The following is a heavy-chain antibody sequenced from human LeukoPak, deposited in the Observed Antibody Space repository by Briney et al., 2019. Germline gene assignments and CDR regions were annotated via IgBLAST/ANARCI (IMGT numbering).Heavy chain of an antibody. V-gene: IGHV4-59*01. CDR1: GGSISSYY. CDR2: IYYSGST. CDR3: ARGAAAFPYYYYYMDV. J-gene: IGHJ6*03. D-gene: IGHD6-13*01. Sequence: SETLSLTCTVSGGSISSYYWSWIRQPPGKGLEWIGYIYYSGSTYYNPSLKSRVTISVDTSKNQFSLKLSSVTAADTAVYYCARGAAAFPYYYYYMDVWGKGTTVTVSS.